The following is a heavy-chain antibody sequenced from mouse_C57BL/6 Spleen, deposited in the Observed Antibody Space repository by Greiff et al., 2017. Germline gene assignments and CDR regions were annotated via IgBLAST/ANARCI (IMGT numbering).Heavy chain of an antibody. CDR3: ARQNSNYLYYFDY. V-gene: IGHV5-6*01. CDR1: GFTFSSYG. CDR2: ISSGGSYT. Sequence: EVKLVESGGDLVKPGGSLKLSCAASGFTFSSYGMSWVRQTPDKRLEWVATISSGGSYTYYPDSVKGRFTISRDNAKNTLYLQRSSLKSEDTAMYYCARQNSNYLYYFDYWGKGTTLTVSS. D-gene: IGHD2-5*01. J-gene: IGHJ2*01.